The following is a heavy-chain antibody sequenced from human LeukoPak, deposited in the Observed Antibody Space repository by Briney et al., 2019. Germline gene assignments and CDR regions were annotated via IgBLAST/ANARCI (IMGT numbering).Heavy chain of an antibody. CDR2: VSGSAGTT. D-gene: IGHD2-2*01. CDR3: ARTPLVRYFDA. CDR1: GFTFSSYA. J-gene: IGHJ4*02. Sequence: GGSLRLSCAPCGFTFSSYAMSWVRQARGKGLEWVSAVSGSAGTTYYADYVKGRFTISRDNSKNTLYLQMNSLRAEDTALYYCARTPLVRYFDAWGQGTLVTVSS. V-gene: IGHV3-23*01.